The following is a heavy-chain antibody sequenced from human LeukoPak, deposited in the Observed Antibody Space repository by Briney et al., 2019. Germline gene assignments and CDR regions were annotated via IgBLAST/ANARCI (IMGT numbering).Heavy chain of an antibody. Sequence: GGSLRLSCAASGFTFSSYGMHWVRQAPGKGLEWVAFIRYDGSNKYYADSVKGRFTISRDNSKNTLYLQMNSLRAEDTAVYYCARGRPRWIQLWLRPPFDYWGQGTLVTVSS. D-gene: IGHD5-18*01. V-gene: IGHV3-30*02. CDR3: ARGRPRWIQLWLRPPFDY. CDR2: IRYDGSNK. J-gene: IGHJ4*02. CDR1: GFTFSSYG.